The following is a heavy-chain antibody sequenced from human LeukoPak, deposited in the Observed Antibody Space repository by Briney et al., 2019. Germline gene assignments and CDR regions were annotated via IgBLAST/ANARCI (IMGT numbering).Heavy chain of an antibody. V-gene: IGHV1-2*02. CDR1: GYTFIAYY. D-gene: IGHD6-6*01. Sequence: GASVKVSCKSSGYTFIAYYMHWVRKAPGQGLEWMGWINPNSGDTNYGQKFQGRVTMTRDTSIRTAYMELSGLRFDDTAVYFCARDAVRLSSVAAHFDSWGQGTLVTVSS. J-gene: IGHJ4*02. CDR3: ARDAVRLSSVAAHFDS. CDR2: INPNSGDT.